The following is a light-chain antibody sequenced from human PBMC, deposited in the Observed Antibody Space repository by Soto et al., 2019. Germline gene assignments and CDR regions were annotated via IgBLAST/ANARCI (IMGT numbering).Light chain of an antibody. CDR2: GAS. Sequence: IVLMQSPGTLSLSPGERATLSCRASQSVSNNFLAWYQQKPGQAPRLLIDGASSRATGTPDRFSGSGSGTDLTLTISSLEPEDFAVYYCQQYGTSPPLTFGGGSQVEIK. CDR3: QQYGTSPPLT. V-gene: IGKV3-20*01. CDR1: QSVSNNF. J-gene: IGKJ4*01.